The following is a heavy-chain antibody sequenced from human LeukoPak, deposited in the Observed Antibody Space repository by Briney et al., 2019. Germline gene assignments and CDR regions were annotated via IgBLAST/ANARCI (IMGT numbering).Heavy chain of an antibody. CDR3: ARVSGDRVEYSSLGSRAKALKRFDY. CDR1: GYTFTGYY. CDR2: INPNSGGT. J-gene: IGHJ4*02. D-gene: IGHD6-6*01. Sequence: GASVKVSCKASGYTFTGYYMHWVRQAPGQGLEWMGWINPNSGGTNYAQKFQGRVTMTRDTSISTAYMELSRLRSDDTAVYYCARVSGDRVEYSSLGSRAKALKRFDYWGQGTLVTVSS. V-gene: IGHV1-2*02.